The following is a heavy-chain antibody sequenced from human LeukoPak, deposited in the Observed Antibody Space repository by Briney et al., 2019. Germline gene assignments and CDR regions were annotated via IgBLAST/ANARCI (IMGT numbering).Heavy chain of an antibody. V-gene: IGHV4-34*01. D-gene: IGHD4-17*01. J-gene: IGHJ3*02. Sequence: SETLSLTCAVYGGSFSGYYWSWIRQPPGKGLEWIGEINHSGSTYYNPSLKSRVTISVDRSKNQFSLKLSSVTAADTAVYYCARRTVTTTHAFDIWGQGTMVTVSS. CDR1: GGSFSGYY. CDR2: INHSGST. CDR3: ARRTVTTTHAFDI.